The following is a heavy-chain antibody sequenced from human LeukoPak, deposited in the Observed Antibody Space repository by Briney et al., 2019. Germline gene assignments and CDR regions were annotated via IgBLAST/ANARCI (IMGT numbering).Heavy chain of an antibody. Sequence: GESLKISCKGSGYNFAHDWIGWVRPMRGKGLEWMGIIFPDDSDTIYSPSFQGHVTISADKSINTAYLQWSDLKASDSAMYYCARQESEMTTPANRYFDLWGQGTLITVSS. V-gene: IGHV5-51*01. CDR3: ARQESEMTTPANRYFDL. CDR2: IFPDDSDT. J-gene: IGHJ4*02. D-gene: IGHD2-15*01. CDR1: GYNFAHDW.